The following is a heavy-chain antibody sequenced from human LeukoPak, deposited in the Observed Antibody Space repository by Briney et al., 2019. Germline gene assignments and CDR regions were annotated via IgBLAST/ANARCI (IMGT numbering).Heavy chain of an antibody. CDR3: ARAFNGGNSGEWKDYYYYYMDV. J-gene: IGHJ6*03. Sequence: ASVKVSCKTSGYIFTSYFINWVRQAPGQGLEWMGWISAYNGNTNYAQKFQGRVTMTTDTSTTAYMELRSLRTDDTAVYYCARAFNGGNSGEWKDYYYYYMDVWGKGTTVTVSS. CDR1: GYIFTSYF. CDR2: ISAYNGNT. D-gene: IGHD4-23*01. V-gene: IGHV1-18*01.